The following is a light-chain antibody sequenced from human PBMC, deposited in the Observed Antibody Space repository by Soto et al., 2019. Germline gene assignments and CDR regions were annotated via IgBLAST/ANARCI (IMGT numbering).Light chain of an antibody. CDR2: AAS. Sequence: DVQLTQSPSSLSASVGDRVIITCRASRNINTYLNWYQHKPGQAPNLLIYAASTVHSGVPLRFSGSGSGTDFTLTISSLESDDFATYYCQESYSTQYTFGQGTKLAI. V-gene: IGKV1-39*01. J-gene: IGKJ2*01. CDR3: QESYSTQYT. CDR1: RNINTY.